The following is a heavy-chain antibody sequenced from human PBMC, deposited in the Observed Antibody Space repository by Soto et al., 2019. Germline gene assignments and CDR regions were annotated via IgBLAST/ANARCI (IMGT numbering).Heavy chain of an antibody. V-gene: IGHV3-30*18. Sequence: QVQLVESGGGVVQPGRSLRLSCAASGFTFSSYNMHWVRQAPGMGLKWVAIISYEGSNQYYADSVKGRFTISRDNSKNTLYLQMNSLRGEDTAVYYCAKALGELSPESYDHWGQGVLVTVSS. CDR1: GFTFSSYN. CDR2: ISYEGSNQ. J-gene: IGHJ4*02. CDR3: AKALGELSPESYDH. D-gene: IGHD3-16*02.